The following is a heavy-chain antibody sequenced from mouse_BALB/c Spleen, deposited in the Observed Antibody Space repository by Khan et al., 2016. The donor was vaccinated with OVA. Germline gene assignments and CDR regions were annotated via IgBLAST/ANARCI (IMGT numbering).Heavy chain of an antibody. Sequence: VQLKQSGPGLVKPSQSLSLTCTVTGYSITSGYAWNWIRQFPGNKLEWMGYISYSGVTSYNPSLKSRISITRDTSKNQFFLQLNSVTTEDTATYYCGRGNYYGYYFDYWGQGTTLTVSS. CDR3: GRGNYYGYYFDY. CDR2: ISYSGVT. J-gene: IGHJ2*01. CDR1: GYSITSGYA. V-gene: IGHV3-2*02. D-gene: IGHD1-1*01.